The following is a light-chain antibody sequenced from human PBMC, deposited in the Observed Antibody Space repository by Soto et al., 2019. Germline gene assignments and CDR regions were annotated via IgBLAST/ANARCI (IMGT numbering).Light chain of an antibody. CDR3: LQDYNYPWT. V-gene: IGKV1-6*01. J-gene: IGKJ1*01. CDR1: QGIRND. CDR2: AAS. Sequence: AIRMTQSPSSLSASVGDRVNITCRASQGIRNDLGWYQQKPGKAPNLLIYAASNLQSGVPLRFSGSGSRTDFTLTISSLQPEDFATYYCLQDYNYPWTFGQGTKVEVK.